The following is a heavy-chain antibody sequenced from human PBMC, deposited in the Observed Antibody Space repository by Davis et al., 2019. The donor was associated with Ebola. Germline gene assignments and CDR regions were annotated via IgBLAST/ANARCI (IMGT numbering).Heavy chain of an antibody. V-gene: IGHV3-30-3*01. J-gene: IGHJ4*02. CDR3: ASPTADH. CDR1: GFTFSSYA. D-gene: IGHD6-25*01. CDR2: ISYDGSNK. Sequence: GESLKISCAASGFTFSSYAMHWVRQAPGKGLEWVAVISYDGSNKYYADSVKGRFTISRDNSKNTLYLQMNSLRAEDTAVYYCASPTADHWGQGTLVTVSS.